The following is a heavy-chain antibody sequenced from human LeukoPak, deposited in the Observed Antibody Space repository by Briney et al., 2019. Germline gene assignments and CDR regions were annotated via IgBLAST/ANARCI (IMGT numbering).Heavy chain of an antibody. CDR3: ARDARQELLAGGFDF. J-gene: IGHJ4*02. D-gene: IGHD3-10*01. CDR1: GGSISSYY. V-gene: IGHV4-4*07. Sequence: SETLSLTCTVSGGSISSYYWSWIRQPPGKGLEWIGRIHASGTTNYDPSLKRRLTMSVDTSKNQFSLKLKSVTAADTAVYYCARDARQELLAGGFDFWGQGALVTVPS. CDR2: IHASGTT.